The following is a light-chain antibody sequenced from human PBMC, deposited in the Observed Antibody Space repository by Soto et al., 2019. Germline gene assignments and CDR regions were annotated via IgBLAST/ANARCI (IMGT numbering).Light chain of an antibody. Sequence: EIVMTQSPATRSVSPGERATLSCGASQSVSSNLAWYQQKPGQAPRLLIYGASTRATGIPARFSGSGSETEFTLTISSLQSEDFAVYSCQQYNSWPPTFGGGTKVEIK. CDR1: QSVSSN. CDR3: QQYNSWPPT. J-gene: IGKJ4*01. V-gene: IGKV3-15*01. CDR2: GAS.